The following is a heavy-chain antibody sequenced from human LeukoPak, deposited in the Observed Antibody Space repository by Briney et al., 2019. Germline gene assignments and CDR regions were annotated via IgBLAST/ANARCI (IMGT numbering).Heavy chain of an antibody. Sequence: ASVKVSCTTSGYAFTATGSHLYWLRQAPGQGLECMGWIHPISGATSYAQGFQGRVAMTRDTSISTAYVELSRLRPDDTAVYYCARDWPAQMVAFDYWGQRAQVTVSS. V-gene: IGHV1-2*02. CDR3: ARDWPAQMVAFDY. CDR2: IHPISGAT. D-gene: IGHD3-10*01. CDR1: GYAFTATGSH. J-gene: IGHJ4*02.